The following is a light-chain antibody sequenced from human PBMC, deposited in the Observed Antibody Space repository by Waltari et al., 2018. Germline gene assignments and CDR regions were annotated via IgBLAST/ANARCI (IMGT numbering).Light chain of an antibody. J-gene: IGLJ3*02. CDR2: RSD. CDR1: ASNIRVHR. V-gene: IGLV1-44*01. CDR3: ASWDDSLNGHWV. Sequence: QSVLTQPPLASGTPGQRVTVSCSGSASNIRVHRVNWYQQLPGKAPKLLIYRSDQRPSGVPDRFSGSKTGTSASLAISGLQSDDEADYFCASWDDSLNGHWVFGGGTKVTVL.